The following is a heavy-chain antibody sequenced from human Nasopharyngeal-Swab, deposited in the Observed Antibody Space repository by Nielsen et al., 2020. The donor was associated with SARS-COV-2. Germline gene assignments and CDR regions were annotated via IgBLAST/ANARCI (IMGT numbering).Heavy chain of an antibody. J-gene: IGHJ4*02. CDR3: ARLGGIVVVPAAGGIDY. V-gene: IGHV5-51*01. CDR2: IYPGDSDT. D-gene: IGHD2-2*01. Sequence: GESLKISCKGSGYSFTSYWIGWVRQMPGKGLEWMGIIYPGDSDTRYSTSFQGQVTISADKSISTAYLQWSSLKASDTAMYYCARLGGIVVVPAAGGIDYWGQGTLVTVSS. CDR1: GYSFTSYW.